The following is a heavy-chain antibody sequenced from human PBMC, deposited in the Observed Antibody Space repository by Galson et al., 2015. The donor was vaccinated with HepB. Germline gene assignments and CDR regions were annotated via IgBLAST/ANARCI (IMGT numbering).Heavy chain of an antibody. J-gene: IGHJ4*02. D-gene: IGHD4-23*01. CDR2: IYSGGST. V-gene: IGHV3-53*01. CDR1: GFTVSNEY. Sequence: SLRLSCAASGFTVSNEYMSWVRQAPGKGLEWVSVIYSGGSTYYGDSVKGRFTISRVKSKNTLYLHMNSLKAEDTAVYYCVRDVGGNPVGIDYWGQGTLVTVSS. CDR3: VRDVGGNPVGIDY.